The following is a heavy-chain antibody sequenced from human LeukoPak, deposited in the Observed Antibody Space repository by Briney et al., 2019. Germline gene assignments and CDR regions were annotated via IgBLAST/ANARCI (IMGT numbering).Heavy chain of an antibody. CDR2: IRSSGSTI. V-gene: IGHV3-48*03. CDR1: GFTFSSYE. Sequence: GGSLRLSCAASGFTFSSYEMNWVRQAPGKGLEWVSYIRSSGSTIYYADSVKGRFTISRDNAKNSLCLQMNSLRAEDTAVYYCAREVTMVRGVIISSYGMDVWGKGTTVTVSS. CDR3: AREVTMVRGVIISSYGMDV. D-gene: IGHD3-10*01. J-gene: IGHJ6*04.